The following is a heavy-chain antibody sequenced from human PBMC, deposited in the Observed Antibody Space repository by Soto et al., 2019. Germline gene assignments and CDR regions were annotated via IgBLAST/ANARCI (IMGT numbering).Heavy chain of an antibody. CDR2: INPNSGGT. CDR3: ARTYYTDAFDI. D-gene: IGHD3-10*01. CDR1: GGTFSSYA. Sequence: QVQLVQSGAEVKKPGSSVKVSCKASGGTFSSYAISWVRQAPGQGLEWMGGINPNSGGTNYAQKFQGRVTMTRDTSISTAYMELSRLRSDDTAVYYCARTYYTDAFDIWGQGTMVTVSS. J-gene: IGHJ3*02. V-gene: IGHV1-2*02.